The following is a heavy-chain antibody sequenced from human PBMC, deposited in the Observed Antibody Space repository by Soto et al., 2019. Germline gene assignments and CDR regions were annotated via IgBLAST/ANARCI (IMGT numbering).Heavy chain of an antibody. J-gene: IGHJ2*01. CDR2: INAGNGNT. D-gene: IGHD1-26*01. V-gene: IGHV1-3*01. CDR1: GYTFTSYT. Sequence: QVQLVQSGAEVKKPGASVKVSCKASGYTFTSYTMHWVRQAPGQRLEWMGWINAGNGNTKYSQKFQGTVTITRDTSAITAYMELSSLRYEDTALFYCARGGSLYWYFDLWGRGTLVTVSS. CDR3: ARGGSLYWYFDL.